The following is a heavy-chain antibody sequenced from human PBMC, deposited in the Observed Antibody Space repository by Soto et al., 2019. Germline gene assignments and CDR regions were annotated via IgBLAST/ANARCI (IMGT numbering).Heavy chain of an antibody. CDR3: AKKPSTLSIAGAGTKAYSYYGMDV. Sequence: QVQLVQSGAEVKKPGSSVKVSCKASGGTFSSYAISWVRQAPGQGLEWMGGIIPIFGTANYAQKFQARVTLTADESTSITYMELSSLRSQDTALYYWAKKPSTLSIAGAGTKAYSYYGMDVWGQGTTVTVSS. V-gene: IGHV1-69*01. CDR1: GGTFSSYA. J-gene: IGHJ6*02. CDR2: IIPIFGTA. D-gene: IGHD6-13*01.